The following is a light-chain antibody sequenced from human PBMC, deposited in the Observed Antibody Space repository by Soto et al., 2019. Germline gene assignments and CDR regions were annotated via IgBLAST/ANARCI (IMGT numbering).Light chain of an antibody. V-gene: IGKV3-20*01. J-gene: IGKJ1*01. CDR1: QSVSTNY. Sequence: EIVMTQSPGTLSLSPGERATLSCRASQSVSTNYVAWYQQKPGQAPRLLIYGASSRASGIPDRFRGSGSGTDFTLTISRLEPEDFAVYYCQQYANSHGTFGQGTKV. CDR2: GAS. CDR3: QQYANSHGT.